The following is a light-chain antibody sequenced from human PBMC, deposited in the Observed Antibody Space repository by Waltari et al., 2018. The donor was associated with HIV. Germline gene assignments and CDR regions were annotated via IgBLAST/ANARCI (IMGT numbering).Light chain of an antibody. J-gene: IGKJ5*01. CDR2: GAS. CDR3: QQYYDWPS. V-gene: IGKV3-15*01. CDR1: QSVSSN. Sequence: IVMTQSPATLSVSPGERATLSCRASQSVSSNLAWYLQKPGQAPRLLVSGASTRATGIPARFSGSGSGTEFTLTISSLQSEDFAVYYCQQYYDWPSFGQGTRLEIK.